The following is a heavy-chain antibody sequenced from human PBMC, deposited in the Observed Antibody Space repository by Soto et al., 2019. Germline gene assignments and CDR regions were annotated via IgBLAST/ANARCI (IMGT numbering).Heavy chain of an antibody. J-gene: IGHJ6*02. V-gene: IGHV1-69*13. D-gene: IGHD6-6*01. CDR3: GGSSSLGSGNYYYGMDV. Sequence: SVKVSCKASGYTFSSYAISWVRQAPGQGLEWMGGIIPIFGTANYAQKFQGRVTITADESTSTAYMELSSLRSEDTAVYYCGGSSSLGSGNYYYGMDVWGQGTTVTVSS. CDR1: GYTFSSYA. CDR2: IIPIFGTA.